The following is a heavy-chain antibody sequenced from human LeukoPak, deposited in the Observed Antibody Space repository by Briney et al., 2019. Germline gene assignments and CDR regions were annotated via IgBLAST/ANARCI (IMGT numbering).Heavy chain of an antibody. CDR1: GFTFSNYA. Sequence: GGSLRLSCAASGFTFSNYAMSWVRQAPGKGLEWVSAISGSSVITYYGDPVRGRFTISRDNSKNTLNLQMSSLRAEDTAVYYCANPGYDSFGYYYYGMDVWGQGTTVTVSS. V-gene: IGHV3-23*01. D-gene: IGHD5-12*01. CDR3: ANPGYDSFGYYYYGMDV. J-gene: IGHJ6*02. CDR2: ISGSSVIT.